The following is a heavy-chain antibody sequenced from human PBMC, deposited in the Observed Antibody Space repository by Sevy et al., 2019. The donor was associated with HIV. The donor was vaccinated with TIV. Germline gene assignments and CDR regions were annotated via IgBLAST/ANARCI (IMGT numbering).Heavy chain of an antibody. V-gene: IGHV3-23*01. J-gene: IGHJ4*02. CDR1: GFTFSTYA. Sequence: GGSLRLSCAASGFTFSTYAMSWVRQAPKKGLEWVSTISGSINNTYYADSVKGRFTISRDNSKNTLYLQMNSLRAEDTAVYYCATVGASSAVAPADFDYWGPGTLVTVSS. CDR3: ATVGASSAVAPADFDY. D-gene: IGHD6-19*01. CDR2: ISGSINNT.